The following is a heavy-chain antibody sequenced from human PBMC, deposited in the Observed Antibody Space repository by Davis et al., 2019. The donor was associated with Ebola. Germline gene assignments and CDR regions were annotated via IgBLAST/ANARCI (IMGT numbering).Heavy chain of an antibody. J-gene: IGHJ4*02. CDR1: GYTFTGYY. D-gene: IGHD4-23*01. V-gene: IGHV1-8*02. Sequence: ASVKVSCKASGYTFTGYYMHWVRQAPGQGLEWMGWMNPNSGNTGYAQKFQGRVTMTRNTSISTAYMELSSLRSEDTAVYYCARGTRWPGYWGQGTLVTVSS. CDR3: ARGTRWPGY. CDR2: MNPNSGNT.